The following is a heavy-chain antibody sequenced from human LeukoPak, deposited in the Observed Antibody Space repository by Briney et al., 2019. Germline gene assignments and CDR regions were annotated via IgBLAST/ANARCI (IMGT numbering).Heavy chain of an antibody. CDR3: ARARGYSSSSGETFGY. Sequence: ASVKVSCKASGGTFSSYAISWVRQAPGQGLEWMGGIIPIFGTANYAQKFQGRVTITADKSTSTAYMELSSLRSEDTAVYYCARARGYSSSSGETFGYWGQGTLITVSS. J-gene: IGHJ4*02. V-gene: IGHV1-69*06. CDR2: IIPIFGTA. CDR1: GGTFSSYA. D-gene: IGHD6-6*01.